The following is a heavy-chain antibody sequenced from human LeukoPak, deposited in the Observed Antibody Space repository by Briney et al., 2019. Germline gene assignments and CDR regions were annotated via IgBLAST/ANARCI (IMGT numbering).Heavy chain of an antibody. V-gene: IGHV1-24*01. CDR1: GYTLTELS. CDR2: FDPEDGET. D-gene: IGHD1-26*01. CDR3: ATGGGATSSPFDY. Sequence: ASVKVSCKVSGYTLTELSMHWVRQAPGKGLEWMGGFDPEDGETIYAQKFQGRVTMTEDTSTDTAYMELSSLGSEDTAVYYCATGGGATSSPFDYWGQGTLVTVSS. J-gene: IGHJ4*02.